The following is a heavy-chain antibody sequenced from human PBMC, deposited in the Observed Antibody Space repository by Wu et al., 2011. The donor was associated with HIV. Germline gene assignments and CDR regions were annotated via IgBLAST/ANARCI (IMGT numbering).Heavy chain of an antibody. D-gene: IGHD3-22*01. V-gene: IGHV1-69*16. CDR1: GYTFTDYY. CDR2: IIPILGTA. Sequence: QVLLVQSGAEVKKPGASVKVSCQASGYTFTDYYIHWVRQAPGQGLEWMGGIIPILGTANYAQKFQGRVTMTTDESTSTAYMELSSLRSEDTAVYYCARGAVMILVITAKVLSGFRGMDVWGQGTTVTVSS. CDR3: ARGAVMILVITAKVLSGFRGMDV. J-gene: IGHJ6*02.